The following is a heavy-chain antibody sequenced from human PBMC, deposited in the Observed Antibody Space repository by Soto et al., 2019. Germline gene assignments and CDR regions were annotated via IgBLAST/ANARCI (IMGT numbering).Heavy chain of an antibody. Sequence: PGGSLRLSCAASGYTFDDYAMHGVRKAPGKGLEWVSGISANTSSIYYADSVKGRFTISRDNSKNTLYLQMNSLRAEDTAVYYSAKHGGRTKDWFDPWGQGTLVTVSS. CDR3: AKHGGRTKDWFDP. CDR1: GYTFDDYA. D-gene: IGHD3-16*01. J-gene: IGHJ5*02. CDR2: ISANTSSI. V-gene: IGHV3-23*01.